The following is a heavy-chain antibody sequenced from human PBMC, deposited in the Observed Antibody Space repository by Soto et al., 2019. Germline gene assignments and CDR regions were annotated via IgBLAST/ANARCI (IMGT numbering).Heavy chain of an antibody. Sequence: ASVKVYCKASGYTFTGDYMHCVRQAPGQVLEWMGVINPHGGSTAYAQKFKGRVTLTRDTSASTVYMEVSSLTSEDTAMYYCARSSGGNFGIIIEGTNWFAPWGQGTLVTVSS. CDR2: INPHGGST. CDR1: GYTFTGDY. V-gene: IGHV1-46*01. J-gene: IGHJ5*02. D-gene: IGHD1-26*01. CDR3: ARSSGGNFGIIIEGTNWFAP.